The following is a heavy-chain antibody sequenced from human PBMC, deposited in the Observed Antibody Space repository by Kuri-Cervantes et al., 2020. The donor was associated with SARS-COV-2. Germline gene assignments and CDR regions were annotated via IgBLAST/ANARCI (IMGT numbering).Heavy chain of an antibody. D-gene: IGHD1-26*01. Sequence: GGSLRLSCAACGFTFSSYDTHWVRQATGKGLEWVSAIGTAGDTYYPGSVKGRFTISRDNAKNSLYLQMNSLRAEDMALYYRAKAGWEDAFDIWGQGTMVTVSS. V-gene: IGHV3-13*01. CDR3: AKAGWEDAFDI. J-gene: IGHJ3*02. CDR2: IGTAGDT. CDR1: GFTFSSYD.